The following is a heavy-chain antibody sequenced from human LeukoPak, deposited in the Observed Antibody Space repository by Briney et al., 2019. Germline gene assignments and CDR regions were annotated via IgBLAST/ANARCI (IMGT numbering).Heavy chain of an antibody. Sequence: GGSLRLSCAASGFTFSSYSMSWVRQALGKGLEWVSVISNFGDSTYSPDSVKGRFPISRDNSKNTLYLQMNSLRAEDTAVYYCARAAMVRGVDYFDYWGQGTLVTVSS. D-gene: IGHD3-10*01. V-gene: IGHV3-23*01. J-gene: IGHJ4*02. CDR1: GFTFSSYS. CDR2: ISNFGDST. CDR3: ARAAMVRGVDYFDY.